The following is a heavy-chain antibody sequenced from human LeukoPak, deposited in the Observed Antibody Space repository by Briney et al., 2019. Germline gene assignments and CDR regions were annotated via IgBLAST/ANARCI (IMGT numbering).Heavy chain of an antibody. Sequence: ASAKVSCKASGYTFTGYYMHWVRQAPGQGLEWMGWINPNSGGTNYAQKFQGRVTMTRDTSISTAYMELSRLRSDDTAVYYCAGELEYQLPMGIWGQGTLVTVSS. J-gene: IGHJ4*02. CDR2: INPNSGGT. CDR1: GYTFTGYY. CDR3: AGELEYQLPMGI. V-gene: IGHV1-2*02. D-gene: IGHD2-2*01.